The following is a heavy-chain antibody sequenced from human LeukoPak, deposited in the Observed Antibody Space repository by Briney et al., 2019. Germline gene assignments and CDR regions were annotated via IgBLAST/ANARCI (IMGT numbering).Heavy chain of an antibody. CDR3: ARGVATSAFDY. CDR2: IIPILGIA. D-gene: IGHD5-24*01. V-gene: IGHV1-69*02. CDR1: GGTFSSYT. Sequence: SVKVSCKASGGTFSSYTISWVRQAPGQGLEWMGRIIPILGIANYAQKFQGRVTITADKSTSTAYMELSSLRSEDTAVYYRARGVATSAFDYWGQGTLVTVSS. J-gene: IGHJ4*02.